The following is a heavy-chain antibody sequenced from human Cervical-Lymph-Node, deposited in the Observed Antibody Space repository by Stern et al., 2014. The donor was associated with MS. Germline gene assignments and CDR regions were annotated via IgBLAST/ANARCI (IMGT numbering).Heavy chain of an antibody. CDR2: AWYDGSTA. CDR1: GFTFSSYG. D-gene: IGHD5-24*01. V-gene: IGHV3-33*01. CDR3: ARGHIPYAYNYLFDY. J-gene: IGHJ4*02. Sequence: QLVESGGGVVQPGTSLRLSCAASGFTFSSYGMHWVRQAPGKGLEWVALAWYDGSTAYYTNSVKGRFTISRDNSKNTLFLQMNSLTAEDTAVYYCARGHIPYAYNYLFDYWGQGTLVTVSS.